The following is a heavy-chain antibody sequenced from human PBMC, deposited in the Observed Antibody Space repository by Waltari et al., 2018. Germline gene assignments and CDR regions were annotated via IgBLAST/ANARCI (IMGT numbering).Heavy chain of an antibody. D-gene: IGHD6-6*01. V-gene: IGHV3-49*03. CDR1: GFTFGDYA. J-gene: IGHJ4*02. CDR2: IRSKAYGGTT. CDR3: TRDFTGVSIAVRFDY. Sequence: EVQLVESGGGLVQPGRSLRLSCTASGFTFGDYAMSWFRQAPGKGLGWVGFIRSKAYGGTTEYAASVKGRFTISRDDSKSIAYLQMNSLKTEDTAVYYCTRDFTGVSIAVRFDYWGQGTLVTVSS.